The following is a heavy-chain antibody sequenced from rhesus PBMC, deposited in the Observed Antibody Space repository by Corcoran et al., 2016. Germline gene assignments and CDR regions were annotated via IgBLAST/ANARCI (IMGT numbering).Heavy chain of an antibody. CDR2: IYGSSTST. V-gene: IGHV4S10*01. CDR3: ARDRRWYYNIWTGENYFDY. CDR1: GGSISDSYR. Sequence: QVQLQESGPGVVKPSETLSLTCAVSGGSISDSYRWSWIRQPPGKGLEWFGYIYGSSTSTNYNPSLKSRVTISKDTSKNQFSLKLSSVTAADTAVYYCARDRRWYYNIWTGENYFDYWGQGVLVTVSS. D-gene: IGHD3-3*01. J-gene: IGHJ4*01.